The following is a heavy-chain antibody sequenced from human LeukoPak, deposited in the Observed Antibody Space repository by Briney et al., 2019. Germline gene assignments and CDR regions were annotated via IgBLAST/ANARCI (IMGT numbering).Heavy chain of an antibody. V-gene: IGHV3-74*01. J-gene: IGHJ3*02. CDR2: INSDGSST. CDR1: GFTFSSYS. Sequence: GGSLRLSCAASGFTFSSYSMNWVRQAPGKGLVWVSRINSDGSSTSYADSVKGRFTISRDNAKNTLYLQMNSLRVEDTAVYYCARDLSLKKYSVDAFDIWGQGTMVTVSS. D-gene: IGHD2-21*01. CDR3: ARDLSLKKYSVDAFDI.